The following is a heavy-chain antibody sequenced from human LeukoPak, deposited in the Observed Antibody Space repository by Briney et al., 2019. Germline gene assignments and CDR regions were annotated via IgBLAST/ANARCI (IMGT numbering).Heavy chain of an antibody. J-gene: IGHJ4*02. CDR2: MYIGGST. V-gene: IGHV4-4*07. Sequence: SETLSLTCTVSGGSISSYYLSWIRQPAGKGLEWIGRMYIGGSTSYNPSLKSRVTMSVDTSKNQFSLNLSSVTAADTAMYYCARRHTNIDYWGQGTPVTVSS. D-gene: IGHD2-2*01. CDR3: ARRHTNIDY. CDR1: GGSISSYY.